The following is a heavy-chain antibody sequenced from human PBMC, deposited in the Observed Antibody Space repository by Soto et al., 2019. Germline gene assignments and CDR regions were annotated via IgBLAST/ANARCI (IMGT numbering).Heavy chain of an antibody. D-gene: IGHD6-19*01. J-gene: IGHJ4*02. CDR3: ARGSDSSGWYDWSRRDVYYFDY. CDR2: MNPNSGNT. V-gene: IGHV1-8*01. CDR1: GYTFTSYD. Sequence: QVQLVQSGAEVKKPGASVKVSCKASGYTFTSYDINWVRQATGQGLEWMGWMNPNSGNTGYAQKFQGRVTMTRNTSISTAYMELSSLRSEDTAVYYCARGSDSSGWYDWSRRDVYYFDYWGQGTLVTVSS.